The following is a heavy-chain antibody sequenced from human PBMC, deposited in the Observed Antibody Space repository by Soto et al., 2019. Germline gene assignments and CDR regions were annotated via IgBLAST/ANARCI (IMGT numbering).Heavy chain of an antibody. CDR2: IKPISGGT. D-gene: IGHD4-4*01. V-gene: IGHV1-2*04. Sequence: QLQLVQSGAEVKKPGASVKVSCATSGNSLTAYYIHWVRQAPGQGLEWVGWIKPISGGTNYAQKFQGWVTMTRDTSINTAYMELSRLKSDDPGVYYWATLTLFRGGNSVGMDGLGQGTTVIVSS. CDR3: ATLTLFRGGNSVGMDG. CDR1: GNSLTAYY. J-gene: IGHJ6*02.